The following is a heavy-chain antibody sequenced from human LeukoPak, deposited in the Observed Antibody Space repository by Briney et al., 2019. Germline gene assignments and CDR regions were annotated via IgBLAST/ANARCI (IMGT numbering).Heavy chain of an antibody. V-gene: IGHV3-74*01. CDR3: AREAYGTGNYYSDS. CDR2: IHKDGTSP. CDR1: GFTFSRYW. D-gene: IGHD3-10*01. Sequence: QPGGSLRFSCAASGFTFSRYWMQWVRQAPGKGLVWVSRIHKDGTSPIYADSVKGRFTISRDNAENTLSLQMNSLRAEDTAVYFCAREAYGTGNYYSDSWGQGILVTVSS. J-gene: IGHJ4*02.